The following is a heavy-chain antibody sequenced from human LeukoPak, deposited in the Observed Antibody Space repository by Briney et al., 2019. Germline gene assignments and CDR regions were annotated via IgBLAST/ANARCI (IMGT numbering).Heavy chain of an antibody. CDR3: ARDPGPIPGANFHY. Sequence: GGSLRLSCAASGFTFSSDWMNWVRQAPGKGLEWVATINQDGSVKYYVDSVKGRFTISRDNTKNSLYLQMNSLTAEDTAVYYCARDPGPIPGANFHYWGQGTLVSVSS. CDR2: INQDGSVK. V-gene: IGHV3-7*01. D-gene: IGHD1-26*01. CDR1: GFTFSSDW. J-gene: IGHJ4*02.